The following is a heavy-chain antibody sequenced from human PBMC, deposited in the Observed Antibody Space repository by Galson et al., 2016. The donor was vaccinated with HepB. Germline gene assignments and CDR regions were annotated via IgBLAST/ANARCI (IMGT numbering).Heavy chain of an antibody. CDR2: IYYDGSNK. Sequence: SLRLSCAASGFTFSTFGMHWVRQAPGKGLEWVALIYYDGSNKYYADSVKGRFTISRDNSYNTLYLQMNSLRAEDTAVYYCARGRWIMEVWGQGTTVTVSS. D-gene: IGHD5-12*01. CDR3: ARGRWIMEV. V-gene: IGHV3-33*01. CDR1: GFTFSTFG. J-gene: IGHJ6*02.